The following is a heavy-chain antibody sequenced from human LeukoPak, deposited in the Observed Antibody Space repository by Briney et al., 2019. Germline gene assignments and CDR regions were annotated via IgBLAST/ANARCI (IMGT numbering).Heavy chain of an antibody. J-gene: IGHJ4*01. CDR1: GCTFSNYS. CDR2: ISYSGSST. CDR3: KISSRSVPRSYADF. V-gene: IGHV3-23*05. D-gene: IGHD3-16*02. Sequence: PGGSLSLSCVASGCTFSNYSMRWVGQAPGKGVEWVAGISYSGSSTYYPTPVNGRFTISSDNAISTLFLLMNSLRAEDTAVYCTKISSRSVPRSYADFLGRGNLVTVSS.